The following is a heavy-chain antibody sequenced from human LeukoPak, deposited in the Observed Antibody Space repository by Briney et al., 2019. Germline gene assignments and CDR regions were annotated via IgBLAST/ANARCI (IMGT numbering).Heavy chain of an antibody. J-gene: IGHJ4*02. CDR1: GGSVNSRFYY. Sequence: SETLSLTCTVSGGSVNSRFYYWGWIRQPPGKGLEWIGSVSFSGTPYYNPSLNSRVTMSVDTSKNQFSLQLNSATAADTAIYYCARHYHSGPGPYVPLEDWGQGIPVTVSS. D-gene: IGHD3-10*01. CDR3: ARHYHSGPGPYVPLED. V-gene: IGHV4-39*01. CDR2: VSFSGTP.